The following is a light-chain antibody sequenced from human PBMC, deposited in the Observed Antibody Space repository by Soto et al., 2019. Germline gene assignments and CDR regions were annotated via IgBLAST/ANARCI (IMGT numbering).Light chain of an antibody. V-gene: IGLV2-23*02. Sequence: QSALTQPASVSGSPGQSITISCTGTSSDVGSYNLVSWYQQHPGKAPKLMIYEVSKRRSGVSNRFSGSKSGNTASLTISGLQAEDEADYYCCSYAGSSLYVFGTGTKVTVL. J-gene: IGLJ1*01. CDR2: EVS. CDR3: CSYAGSSLYV. CDR1: SSDVGSYNL.